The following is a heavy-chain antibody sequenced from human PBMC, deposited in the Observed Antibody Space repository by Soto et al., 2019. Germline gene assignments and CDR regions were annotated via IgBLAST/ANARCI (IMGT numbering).Heavy chain of an antibody. CDR3: AKGSYSSGWYRLAIYGMDV. Sequence: EVQLLESGGGLVQPGGSLRLSCAASGFTFSSYAMSWVRQAPGKGLEWVSAISGSGGSTYYADSVKGRFTISRDNSKNTLYLQMNSLRAEDTAVYYCAKGSYSSGWYRLAIYGMDVWGQGTTVTVSS. V-gene: IGHV3-23*01. CDR1: GFTFSSYA. J-gene: IGHJ6*02. CDR2: ISGSGGST. D-gene: IGHD6-19*01.